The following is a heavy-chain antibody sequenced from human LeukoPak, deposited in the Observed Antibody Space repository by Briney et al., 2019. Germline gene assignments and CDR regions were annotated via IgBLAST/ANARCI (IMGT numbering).Heavy chain of an antibody. V-gene: IGHV3-7*01. CDR2: IKKDGSEK. CDR1: GFTFSNYW. Sequence: PGGSLRLSCAASGFTFSNYWAIWVRQAPGKGLEWVANIKKDGSEKYYVDSVKGRFTVSRDNTKNPLYLQMNSLRAEDTAVYYCARDYDYYGSGSYYNVAYWGQGTLVTVSS. D-gene: IGHD3-10*01. CDR3: ARDYDYYGSGSYYNVAY. J-gene: IGHJ4*02.